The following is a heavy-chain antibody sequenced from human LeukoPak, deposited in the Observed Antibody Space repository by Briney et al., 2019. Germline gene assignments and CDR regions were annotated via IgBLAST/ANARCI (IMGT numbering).Heavy chain of an antibody. CDR2: ISGTGGNT. D-gene: IGHD1-26*01. Sequence: GGSLRLSCAASGFTFSSYAMSWVRQAPGKGLEWVSGISGTGGNTYYVDSVKGRFTISRDNSKNTLYLQMNSLRAEDTAVFYCAKDREYSGSYRPGPTRYYYGMDVWGQGTTVTVSS. J-gene: IGHJ6*02. CDR3: AKDREYSGSYRPGPTRYYYGMDV. CDR1: GFTFSSYA. V-gene: IGHV3-23*01.